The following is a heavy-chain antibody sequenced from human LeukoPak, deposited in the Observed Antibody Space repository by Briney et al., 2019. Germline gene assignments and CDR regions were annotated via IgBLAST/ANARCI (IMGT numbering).Heavy chain of an antibody. CDR2: MNPNSGNT. Sequence: ASVKVSCKASGYTFTSYDINWVRQATGQGLEWMGWMNPNSGNTGYAQKFQGRVTMTRNTSISTAYMDLSSQRSEDTAVYYCARVPPGDIVVVPAHLDDWGQGTLVTVSS. CDR3: ARVPPGDIVVVPAHLDD. CDR1: GYTFTSYD. D-gene: IGHD2-2*01. V-gene: IGHV1-8*01. J-gene: IGHJ4*02.